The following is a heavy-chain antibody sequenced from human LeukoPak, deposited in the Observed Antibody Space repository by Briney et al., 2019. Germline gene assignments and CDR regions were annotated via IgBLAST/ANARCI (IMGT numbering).Heavy chain of an antibody. J-gene: IGHJ4*02. D-gene: IGHD1-26*01. V-gene: IGHV3-74*01. CDR2: INKDGSVT. Sequence: GGSLRLSCAASGSTFSSSWIHWVRQAPGKGLVWVSRINKDGSVTDYAESVKGRFSISRDNAKNTLYLQMNSLRVEDTAIYYCVKVRGRARVGYFDYWGQGTLVTVSS. CDR3: VKVRGRARVGYFDY. CDR1: GSTFSSSW.